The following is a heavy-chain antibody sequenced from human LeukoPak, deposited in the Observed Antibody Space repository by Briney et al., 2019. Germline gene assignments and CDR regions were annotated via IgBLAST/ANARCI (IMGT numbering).Heavy chain of an antibody. J-gene: IGHJ4*02. Sequence: GSVKVSCKASGYTFTSYYMHWVRQAPGQGLEWMGIINPSGGSTSYAQTFQGRVTMTRDMSTSTVYMELSSLRSEDTAVYYCAREQQLVPFDYWGQGTLVTVSS. D-gene: IGHD6-13*01. CDR1: GYTFTSYY. CDR3: AREQQLVPFDY. CDR2: INPSGGST. V-gene: IGHV1-46*01.